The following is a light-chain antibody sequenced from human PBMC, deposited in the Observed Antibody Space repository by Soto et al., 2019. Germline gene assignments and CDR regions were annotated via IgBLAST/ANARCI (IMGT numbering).Light chain of an antibody. J-gene: IGKJ1*01. V-gene: IGKV3-20*01. CDR1: QSVTSDY. CDR2: AAS. Sequence: EIVLTQSPGTLSLSPGGRATLSCRASQSVTSDYLALYQQKPGQAPRLLIQAASSRATGIPDRLSGSGSGTDFTLTISRLEPEDSAVYYCQQYATSPWTFGQGTKLEIK. CDR3: QQYATSPWT.